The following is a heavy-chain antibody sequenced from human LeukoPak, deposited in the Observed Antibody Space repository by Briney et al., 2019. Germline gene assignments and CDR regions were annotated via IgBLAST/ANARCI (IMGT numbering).Heavy chain of an antibody. D-gene: IGHD2-2*01. J-gene: IGHJ6*03. CDR2: IRYDGSNK. V-gene: IGHV3-30*02. CDR1: GFTFSSYG. CDR3: AREDSLGYCSSTSCYPYYYYYMDV. Sequence: GGSLRLSCAESGFTFSSYGMHWVRQTPGKRLEWVAFIRYDGSNKYYADSVKGRFTISRDNSKNTLYLQMNSLRAEDTAVYYCAREDSLGYCSSTSCYPYYYYYMDVWGKGTTVTVSS.